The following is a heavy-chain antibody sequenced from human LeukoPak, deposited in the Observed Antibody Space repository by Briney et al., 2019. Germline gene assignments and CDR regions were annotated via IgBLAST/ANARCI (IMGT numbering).Heavy chain of an antibody. CDR3: ARATIFGVVIIHFDY. J-gene: IGHJ4*02. CDR1: GGSISSYY. CDR2: IYTSGST. Sequence: SETLSLTCTVSGGSISSYYWSWIRQPAGKGLEWIGRIYTSGSTNYNPSLKSRVTMSVDTSKNQFSLKLSSVTAADTAVYYCARATIFGVVIIHFDYWGQGTLVTVSS. D-gene: IGHD3-3*01. V-gene: IGHV4-4*07.